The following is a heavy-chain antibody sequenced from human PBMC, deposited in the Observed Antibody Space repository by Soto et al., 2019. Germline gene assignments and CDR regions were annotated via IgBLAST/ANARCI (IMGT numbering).Heavy chain of an antibody. J-gene: IGHJ6*02. V-gene: IGHV3-21*01. CDR3: ARVGEAFSSSWTYYYYYGMDV. CDR1: GFTFSSYS. D-gene: IGHD6-13*01. CDR2: ISSSSSSYI. Sequence: GGSLRLSCAASGFTFSSYSMNWVRQAPGKGLEWVSSISSSSSSYIYYADSVKGRFTISRDNAKNSLYLQMNSLRAEDTAVYYCARVGEAFSSSWTYYYYYGMDVWGQGTTVTVSS.